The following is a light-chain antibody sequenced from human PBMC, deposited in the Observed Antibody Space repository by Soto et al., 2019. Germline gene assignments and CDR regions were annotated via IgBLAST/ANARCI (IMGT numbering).Light chain of an antibody. CDR2: DTS. CDR1: QSLSSNF. CDR3: QQRSNWPFT. V-gene: IGKV3D-20*02. Sequence: EIVMTQSPATLSVSPGERATLSCTASQSLSSNFLAWYQQKPGQAPRLLIYDTSSRATGIPDRFSGSGSGTDFTLTISRLEPEDFAVYYCQQRSNWPFTFGQGTRLEIK. J-gene: IGKJ5*01.